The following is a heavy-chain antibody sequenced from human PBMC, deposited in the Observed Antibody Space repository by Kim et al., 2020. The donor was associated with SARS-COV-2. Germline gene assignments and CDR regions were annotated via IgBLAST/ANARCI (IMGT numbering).Heavy chain of an antibody. Sequence: SETLSLTCTVSGGSVSSGSYYWSWIRQPPGKGLEWVASIYYNGRTKYNESLKSRVTISSDTSKNQFSLQLSSVTAAHSAVYYCARDGDCSSTGGFEAYDIWGRGTMVSVSS. CDR1: GGSVSSGSYY. J-gene: IGHJ3*02. CDR3: ARDGDCSSTGGFEAYDI. D-gene: IGHD2-2*01. CDR2: IYYNGRT. V-gene: IGHV4-61*01.